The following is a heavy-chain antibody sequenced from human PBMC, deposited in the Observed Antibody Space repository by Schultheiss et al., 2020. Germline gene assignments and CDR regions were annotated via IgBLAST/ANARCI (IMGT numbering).Heavy chain of an antibody. CDR2: ISGSGGST. J-gene: IGHJ4*02. D-gene: IGHD3-10*01. CDR3: ARGLGFREWVD. Sequence: GGSLRLSCAASGFTFSSYAMSWVRQAPGKGLEWVSAISGSGGSTYYADSVKGRFTISRDNAKNSLYLQMNSLRAEDTAVYYCARGLGFREWVDWGQGTLVTVSS. CDR1: GFTFSSYA. V-gene: IGHV3-23*01.